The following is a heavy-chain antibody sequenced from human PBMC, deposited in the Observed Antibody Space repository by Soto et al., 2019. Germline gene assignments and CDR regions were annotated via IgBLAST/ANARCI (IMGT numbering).Heavy chain of an antibody. D-gene: IGHD3-10*01. J-gene: IGHJ4*02. CDR3: ARGPDYFGSGSTFDY. CDR1: SYSISSYY. Sequence: QVQLQEPGPGLVKPSETLSLTCTVSSYSISSYYWSWIRQPPGKGLEWIGYMYYNGNANYNPSLKSRVTIXEDXSXIQFSLKLSSVTAADTAVYYCARGPDYFGSGSTFDYWGQGTVVTVSS. V-gene: IGHV4-59*01. CDR2: MYYNGNA.